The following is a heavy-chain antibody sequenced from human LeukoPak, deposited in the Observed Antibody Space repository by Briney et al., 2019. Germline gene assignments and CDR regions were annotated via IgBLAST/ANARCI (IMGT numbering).Heavy chain of an antibody. Sequence: SETLSLTCTVSGGSNSSYYWSWIRQPPGKGLEWIGYIYYSGSTNYNPSLKSRVTISVDTSKNQFSLKLSSVTAADTAVYYCARDRDYNIAFDIWGQGTMVTVSS. CDR3: ARDRDYNIAFDI. CDR2: IYYSGST. D-gene: IGHD4-11*01. J-gene: IGHJ3*02. V-gene: IGHV4-59*01. CDR1: GGSNSSYY.